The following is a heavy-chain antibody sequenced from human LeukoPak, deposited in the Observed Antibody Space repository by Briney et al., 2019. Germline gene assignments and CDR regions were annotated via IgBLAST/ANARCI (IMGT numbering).Heavy chain of an antibody. D-gene: IGHD5-24*01. CDR2: ISSSGSTI. J-gene: IGHJ4*02. Sequence: GGSLRLSCAASGFTFSDYYMSWIRQAPGKGLEWVSYISSSGSTIYYADSVKGRFTISRDNSKNTLYLQMNSLRPDDTAMFYCARDDENGYNSLDYWGQGTLVTVSS. CDR1: GFTFSDYY. V-gene: IGHV3-11*04. CDR3: ARDDENGYNSLDY.